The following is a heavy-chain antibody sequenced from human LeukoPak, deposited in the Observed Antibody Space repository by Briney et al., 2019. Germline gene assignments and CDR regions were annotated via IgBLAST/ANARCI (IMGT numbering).Heavy chain of an antibody. J-gene: IGHJ4*02. CDR2: ISGSGGST. CDR1: GFTFSSYA. V-gene: IGHV3-23*01. Sequence: GGSLRLSCAASGFTFSSYAMSWVRQAPGKGLEWVSAISGSGGSTYYADSVKGRFTISRDNSKNPLYLQMNSLRGEDTAVYYCARGRDLVAISGYFDYWGQGTLVTVSS. CDR3: ARGRDLVAISGYFDY. D-gene: IGHD5-12*01.